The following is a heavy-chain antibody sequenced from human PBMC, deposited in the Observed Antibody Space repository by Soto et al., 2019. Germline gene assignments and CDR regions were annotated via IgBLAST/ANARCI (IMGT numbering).Heavy chain of an antibody. V-gene: IGHV3-48*01. CDR2: ISSSSSTI. Sequence: GGSLRLSCAASGFTFSSYSMNWVRQAPGKGLEWVSYISSSSSTIYYADSVKGRFTISRDNSKNTLYLQMNSLRVEDTAVYYCARDLSWELLEGYFAYWGRGTLVTVSS. CDR3: ARDLSWELLEGYFAY. J-gene: IGHJ4*02. CDR1: GFTFSSYS. D-gene: IGHD1-26*01.